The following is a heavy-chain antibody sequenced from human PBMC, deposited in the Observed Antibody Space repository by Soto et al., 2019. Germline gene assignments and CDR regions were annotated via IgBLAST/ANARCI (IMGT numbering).Heavy chain of an antibody. D-gene: IGHD6-19*01. CDR2: GYYSGST. CDR1: GGSISSGGYY. J-gene: IGHJ5*02. CDR3: ATEDSSGWYGWFDP. V-gene: IGHV4-31*03. Sequence: PSETLSLTCTVSGGSISSGGYYWSWIRQHPGKGLEWIGYGYYSGSTYYNPSLKSRVTISVDTSKNQFSLKLSSVTAADTAVYYCATEDSSGWYGWFDPWGQGTLVTVSS.